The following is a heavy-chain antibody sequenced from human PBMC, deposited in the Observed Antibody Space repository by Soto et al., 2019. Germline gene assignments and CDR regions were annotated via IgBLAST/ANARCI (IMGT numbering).Heavy chain of an antibody. Sequence: SETLSLTCTVSGYSISSGYYWGWIRQPPGKGLEWIGSIYHSGSTYYNPSLKSRFTISVDTSKNQFSLKLSSVTAADTAVYYCASQGVFGEYSIPYYYYGMDVWGQGTTVTVSS. J-gene: IGHJ6*02. CDR2: IYHSGST. CDR1: GYSISSGYY. CDR3: ASQGVFGEYSIPYYYYGMDV. D-gene: IGHD4-4*01. V-gene: IGHV4-38-2*02.